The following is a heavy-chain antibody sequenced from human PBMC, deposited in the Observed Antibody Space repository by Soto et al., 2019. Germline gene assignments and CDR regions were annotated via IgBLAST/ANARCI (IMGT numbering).Heavy chain of an antibody. Sequence: QVHLVQSGAEVKSPGSAVKVSCKVSGAGDTFSNFAFTWVRQAPGQGLEWLGGIMPVFHTTNIAQTFQDRITVTADDFTTTVYMEMTSLRYDDTAVYYCATATISPVSATLYHYGMDVWGQGTTVTVSS. J-gene: IGHJ6*02. D-gene: IGHD6-25*01. CDR3: ATATISPVSATLYHYGMDV. V-gene: IGHV1-69*01. CDR2: IMPVFHTT. CDR1: GAGDTFSNFA.